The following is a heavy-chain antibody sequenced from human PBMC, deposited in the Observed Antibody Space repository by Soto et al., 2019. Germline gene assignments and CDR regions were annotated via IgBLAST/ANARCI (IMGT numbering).Heavy chain of an antibody. CDR3: ARGRGDIVVVPAALYYFDY. CDR1: GGSFSGYY. CDR2: INHSGST. D-gene: IGHD2-2*01. Sequence: SETLSLTCAVYGGSFSGYYWSWIRQPPGKGLEWIGEINHSGSTNYNPSLKSRVTISVDTSKNQFSLKLSSVTAADTAVYYCARGRGDIVVVPAALYYFDYWGQGTLVTVSS. J-gene: IGHJ4*02. V-gene: IGHV4-34*01.